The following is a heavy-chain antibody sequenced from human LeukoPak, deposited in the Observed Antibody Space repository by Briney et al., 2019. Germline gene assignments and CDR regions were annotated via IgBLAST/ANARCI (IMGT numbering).Heavy chain of an antibody. J-gene: IGHJ4*02. Sequence: ASEPVSCKISGNALSEVSIHWVRQAPGGGREWTGGFDPIDIGSMRAQKFQARLTISDDTSTDTAYLQLTSLRSDDTAVYYCATGEDYCDNGDCYYDFDYWGQGTLVTVSS. CDR3: ATGEDYCDNGDCYYDFDY. D-gene: IGHD2-21*02. V-gene: IGHV1-24*01. CDR1: GNALSEVS. CDR2: FDPIDIGS.